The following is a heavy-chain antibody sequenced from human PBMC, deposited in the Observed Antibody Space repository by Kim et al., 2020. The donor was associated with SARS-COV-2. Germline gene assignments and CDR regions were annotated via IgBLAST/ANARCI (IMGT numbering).Heavy chain of an antibody. CDR1: GGPFSADY. D-gene: IGHD3-10*01. CDR3: VYTESYGSGTYEH. CDR2: IKPSGNT. V-gene: IGHV4-34*01. J-gene: IGHJ4*02. Sequence: SETLSLTCAVYGGPFSADYWGWIRQPPGKALEWIAEIKPSGNTNDNPSLKSRVTVSVDTSKNQFSLRLRSVTAADTAMYYCVYTESYGSGTYEHWGQGTLVTVSS.